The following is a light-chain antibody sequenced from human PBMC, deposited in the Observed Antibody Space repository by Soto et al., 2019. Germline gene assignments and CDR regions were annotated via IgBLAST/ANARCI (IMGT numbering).Light chain of an antibody. CDR2: GAS. J-gene: IGKJ2*01. CDR1: QSVSSSY. V-gene: IGKV3-20*01. Sequence: EIVLTQSPGTLSLSPGERATLSCRASQSVSSSYLAWYQQKSGQAPRLLIYGASSRATGIPDRFSGSGSGTDFTLTIRGLEPEDFAVYYCQQYGNSPYTFGQGTKSEIK. CDR3: QQYGNSPYT.